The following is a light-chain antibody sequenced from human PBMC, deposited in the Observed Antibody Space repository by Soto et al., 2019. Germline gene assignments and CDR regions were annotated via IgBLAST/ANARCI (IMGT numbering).Light chain of an antibody. CDR2: GAS. CDR1: QSVSSN. Sequence: EIVMTQSPATLSVSPGERATLSCRASQSVSSNLAWFQQKPGQAPRLLIYGASTRATGIPARFSGSGSCTEFTLTIGSLHSEDFALYYCQQHNDWPLTFGGGTKVEIK. CDR3: QQHNDWPLT. J-gene: IGKJ4*01. V-gene: IGKV3-15*01.